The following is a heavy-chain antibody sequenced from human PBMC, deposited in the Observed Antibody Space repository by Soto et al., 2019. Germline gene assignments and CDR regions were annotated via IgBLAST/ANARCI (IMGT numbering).Heavy chain of an antibody. CDR3: ARGGEYSSSRRVWFDP. D-gene: IGHD6-6*01. J-gene: IGHJ5*02. CDR2: INHSGST. CDR1: GGSFSGYY. Sequence: SETLSLTCAVYGGSFSGYYWNWIRQPPGKGLEWIGEINHSGSTNYNPSLKSRVTISVDTSKNQFSLKLSSVTAADTAVYYCARGGEYSSSRRVWFDPWGQGTLVTVSS. V-gene: IGHV4-34*01.